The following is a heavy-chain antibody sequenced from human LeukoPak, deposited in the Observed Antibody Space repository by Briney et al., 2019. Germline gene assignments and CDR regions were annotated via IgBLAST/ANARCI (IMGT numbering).Heavy chain of an antibody. CDR2: IESDNKP. Sequence: GGSLRLSCEASGFTFSAYAMTWVRQAPGKGLEWVSSIESDNKPHYSEYVKGRFAVSRDNSKSMLFLQLNSLRAEDTAGYYCAKDFGGGYGGGGAFDIWGQGTMVTVSS. CDR1: GFTFSAYA. CDR3: AKDFGGGYGGGGAFDI. V-gene: IGHV3-23*05. D-gene: IGHD3-16*01. J-gene: IGHJ3*02.